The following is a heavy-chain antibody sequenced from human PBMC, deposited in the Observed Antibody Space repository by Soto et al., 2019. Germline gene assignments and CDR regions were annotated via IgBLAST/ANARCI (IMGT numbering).Heavy chain of an antibody. V-gene: IGHV3-64D*08. CDR3: VKGYGYYDFWSGYQGPENYYCYGMDV. CDR2: ISSNGGST. J-gene: IGHJ6*02. Sequence: PGGSLRLSCSASGFTFSSYAMHWVRQAPGKGLEYVSAISSNGGSTYYADSVKGRFTISRDNSKNTLYLQMSSLRAEDTAVYYCVKGYGYYDFWSGYQGPENYYCYGMDVWGQGTTVTVSS. D-gene: IGHD3-3*01. CDR1: GFTFSSYA.